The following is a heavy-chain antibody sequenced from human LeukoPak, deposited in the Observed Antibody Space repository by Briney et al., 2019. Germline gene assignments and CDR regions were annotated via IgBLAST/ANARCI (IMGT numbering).Heavy chain of an antibody. CDR2: IYPGESDT. J-gene: IGHJ4*02. V-gene: IGHV5-51*01. D-gene: IGHD1-26*01. CDR3: AIRYSGSYNDY. CDR1: GYSFASHW. Sequence: GESLNISCNGSGYSFASHWIGWARQLPGKCLEWMGIIYPGESDTRYSPSFHGQVTISADKSISTAYLQWSGLKASDTAMYYCAIRYSGSYNDYWGQGTQVTVSS.